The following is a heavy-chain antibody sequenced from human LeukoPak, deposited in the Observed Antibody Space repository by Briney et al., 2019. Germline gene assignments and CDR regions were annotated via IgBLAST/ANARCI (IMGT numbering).Heavy chain of an antibody. V-gene: IGHV1-69*13. J-gene: IGHJ5*02. Sequence: GASVKVSCKASGGTFSSYAISWVRQAPGQGLEWMGGIIPISGTANYAQKFQGRVTITADESTSTAYMELSSLRSEDTAVYYCARVVRELELRGGPNWFDPWGQGTLVTVSS. CDR3: ARVVRELELRGGPNWFDP. CDR1: GGTFSSYA. CDR2: IIPISGTA. D-gene: IGHD1-7*01.